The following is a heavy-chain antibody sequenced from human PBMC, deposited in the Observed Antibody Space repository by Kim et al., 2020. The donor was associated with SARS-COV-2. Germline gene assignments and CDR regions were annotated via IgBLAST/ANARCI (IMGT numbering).Heavy chain of an antibody. CDR1: GFAMSSYG. J-gene: IGHJ6*04. CDR2: IWYDGGNK. D-gene: IGHD3-9*01. CDR3: ARDEGGYFKGLDV. Sequence: GGSLRLSCAASGFAMSSYGMHWVRQAPGKGLEWVSLIWYDGGNKYYADSVKGRFTISRDNSKNTLYLQMNSLRAEDTAVYYCARDEGGYFKGLDVWGKGT. V-gene: IGHV3-33*01.